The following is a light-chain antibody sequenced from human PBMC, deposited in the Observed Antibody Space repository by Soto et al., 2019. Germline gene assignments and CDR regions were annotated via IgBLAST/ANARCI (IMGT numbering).Light chain of an antibody. CDR1: QSVSNNY. CDR3: QHRSNWPPELT. V-gene: IGKV3-11*01. CDR2: GAS. J-gene: IGKJ4*01. Sequence: EIVLTQSPGTLSLSPGERATLSCRASQSVSNNYLAWYQQKPGQAHRLLIYGASNRATGIPARFRGSGSGTDFTLTISSLEPEDFAVYYCQHRSNWPPELTFGGGTKVDIK.